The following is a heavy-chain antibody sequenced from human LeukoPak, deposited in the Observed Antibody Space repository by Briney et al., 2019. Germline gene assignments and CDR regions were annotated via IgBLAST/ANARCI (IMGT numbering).Heavy chain of an antibody. CDR3: ARDEPYPGRYCSSTSCYSGESYYYYGMDV. J-gene: IGHJ6*02. CDR2: ISRDSTTI. CDR1: GFTFSSFH. Sequence: GGSLRLSCAASGFTFSSFHINWVRQAPGKGLEWLSYISRDSTTIYYADSVKGRFTISRDNAKNSLYPQMSSLGAEDTAVYYCARDEPYPGRYCSSTSCYSGESYYYYGMDVWGQGTTVTVSS. D-gene: IGHD2-2*01. V-gene: IGHV3-48*04.